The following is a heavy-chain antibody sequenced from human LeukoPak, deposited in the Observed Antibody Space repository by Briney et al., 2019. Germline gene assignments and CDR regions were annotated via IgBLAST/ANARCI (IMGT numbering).Heavy chain of an antibody. CDR3: GKDRGMWYFDF. J-gene: IGHJ4*01. CDR1: GFTVSSNY. CDR2: IYSGGST. V-gene: IGHV3-66*01. D-gene: IGHD3-10*01. Sequence: SGGSLRLSCAASGFTVSSNYMSWVRQAPGKGLEWVSVIYSGGSTYYADSVKGRFTISRDNSKNTLYLQMNSLRAEDTAVYYCGKDRGMWYFDFWGQEPWSPSPQ.